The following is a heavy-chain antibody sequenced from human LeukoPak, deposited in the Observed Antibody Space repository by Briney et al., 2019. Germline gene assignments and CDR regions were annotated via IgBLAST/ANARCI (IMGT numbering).Heavy chain of an antibody. CDR1: GFTFSNYA. D-gene: IGHD3-9*01. CDR3: AKWGDYDVLTGYYVSDY. V-gene: IGHV3-23*01. CDR2: ITGSGGNT. Sequence: GASLRLSCAASGFTFSNYAMSWVRQAPGKGLEWVSAITGSGGNTYFADSVKGRFTISRDNSKNTVFLQMNSLRAEDTAVYYCAKWGDYDVLTGYYVSDYWGQGTLVTVSS. J-gene: IGHJ4*02.